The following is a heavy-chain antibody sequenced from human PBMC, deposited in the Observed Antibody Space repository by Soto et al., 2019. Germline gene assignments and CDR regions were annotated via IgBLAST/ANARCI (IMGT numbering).Heavy chain of an antibody. CDR3: AKDITEHDAFDI. J-gene: IGHJ3*02. CDR1: GFTFSSYA. Sequence: EVQLLESGGGLVQPGGSLRLSCAASGFTFSSYAMSWVRQAPGKGLEWVSAISGSGGSTYYADFVKGRFTISRDNSKKTLYLQMNSLRAEDTAVYYCAKDITEHDAFDIWCQETMGTVSS. V-gene: IGHV3-23*01. CDR2: ISGSGGST. D-gene: IGHD3-3*01.